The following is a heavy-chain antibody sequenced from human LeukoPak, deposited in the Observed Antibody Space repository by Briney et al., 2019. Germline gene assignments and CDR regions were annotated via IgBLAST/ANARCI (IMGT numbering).Heavy chain of an antibody. J-gene: IGHJ4*02. CDR3: ARVLHYYDSSGEYYFDY. CDR1: GGSISSYY. V-gene: IGHV4-39*07. Sequence: SETLSLTCTVSGGSISSYYWGWLRQPPGKGLEWFGSIYYSGSTYYNPFLESRVTISVDTSKNQFSLKLSSVTAADTAVYYCARVLHYYDSSGEYYFDYWGQGTLVTVSS. D-gene: IGHD3-22*01. CDR2: IYYSGST.